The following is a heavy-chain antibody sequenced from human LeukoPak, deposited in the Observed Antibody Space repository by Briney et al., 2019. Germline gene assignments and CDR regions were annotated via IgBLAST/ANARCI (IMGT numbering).Heavy chain of an antibody. Sequence: GGSLGFSFAAPGFTFRGYEMNWFRKAPGKGLGGVSYISSSGSTIYYADSVKGRFTISRDNAKNSLYLQMNSLRAEDTAVYYCAGRVKYYYGMDVWGQGTTVTVSS. CDR3: AGRVKYYYGMDV. CDR1: GFTFRGYE. V-gene: IGHV3-48*03. J-gene: IGHJ6*02. CDR2: ISSSGSTI. D-gene: IGHD2-15*01.